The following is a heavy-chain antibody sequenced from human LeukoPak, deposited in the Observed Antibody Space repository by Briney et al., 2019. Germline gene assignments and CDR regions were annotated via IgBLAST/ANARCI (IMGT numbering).Heavy chain of an antibody. CDR3: AKDRDYGGNSRGIDYFDY. J-gene: IGHJ4*02. CDR1: GFTFDDYA. D-gene: IGHD4-23*01. V-gene: IGHV3-23*01. Sequence: GGSLRLSCAASGFTFDDYAMHWVRQAPGKGLEWVSSISVRGDRTYYPDSVKGRFTISRDNSKHMLYLQMNTLRADDTAIYYCAKDRDYGGNSRGIDYFDYWGQGTLVTVSS. CDR2: ISVRGDRT.